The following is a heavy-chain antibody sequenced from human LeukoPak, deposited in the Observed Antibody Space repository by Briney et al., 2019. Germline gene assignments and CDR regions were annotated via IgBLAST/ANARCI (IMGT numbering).Heavy chain of an antibody. CDR2: IYTSGSN. CDR3: ARVTIFGVVFDP. V-gene: IGHV4-61*02. D-gene: IGHD3-3*01. CDR1: GGSISSGSYY. J-gene: IGHJ5*02. Sequence: PSQTLSLTCTVSGGSISSGSYYWSWIRQPAGEGLEWIGRIYTSGSNNYNPSLKSRVTISVDTSQNQFSLKLTSVTAADTAAYYCARVTIFGVVFDPWGQGTLVTVSS.